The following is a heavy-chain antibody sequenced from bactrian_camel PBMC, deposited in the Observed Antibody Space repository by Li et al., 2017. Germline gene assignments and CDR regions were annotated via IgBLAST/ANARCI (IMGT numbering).Heavy chain of an antibody. Sequence: QLVESGGGSVQAGGSLRLSCAASGNVVGTYCMAWFRQAPGKEREGVASISFGGFGGGSTYYADSVKGRFALTKEKDKNTLYLEMNNLKPSDTAMYYCAVRLNSGCPVFAKDFAYWGQGTQVTVS. D-gene: IGHD1*01. CDR3: AVRLNSGCPVFAKDFAY. J-gene: IGHJ6*01. CDR1: GNVVGTYC. CDR2: ISFGGFGGGST. V-gene: IGHV3S55*01.